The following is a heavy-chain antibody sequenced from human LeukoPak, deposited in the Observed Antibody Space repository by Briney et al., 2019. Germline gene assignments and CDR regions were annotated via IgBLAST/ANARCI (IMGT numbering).Heavy chain of an antibody. V-gene: IGHV4-34*01. Sequence: SETLSLTCAVYSVSFSGYYWNWIRQPPGKGLEWIGEINHSGSTNYNPSLKSRVTISVDTSKNQFSLKLISVTAADTAVYYCARRGDGYNYDDYWGQGTLVTVSS. CDR3: ARRGDGYNYDDY. D-gene: IGHD5-24*01. J-gene: IGHJ4*02. CDR1: SVSFSGYY. CDR2: INHSGST.